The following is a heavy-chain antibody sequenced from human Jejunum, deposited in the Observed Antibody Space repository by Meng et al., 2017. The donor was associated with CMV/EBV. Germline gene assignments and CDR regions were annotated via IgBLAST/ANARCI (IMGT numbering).Heavy chain of an antibody. CDR3: ARAPQRWLPFFDY. V-gene: IGHV3-21*01. J-gene: IGHJ4*02. CDR1: GFTFSDYS. D-gene: IGHD5-24*01. CDR2: ISTSSSYI. Sequence: CAASGFTFSDYSMNSVRQAPGKGLEWVSLISTSSSYIKYAESVKGRFTISRDNAKNSLYLQMNSLRAEDTAVYYCARAPQRWLPFFDYWGLGTLVTVSS.